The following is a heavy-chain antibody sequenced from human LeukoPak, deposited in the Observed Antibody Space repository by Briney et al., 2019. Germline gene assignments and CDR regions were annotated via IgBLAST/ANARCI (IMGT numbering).Heavy chain of an antibody. V-gene: IGHV3-23*01. Sequence: PGGSLRLSCAPSGFTFSSYARSWLRQAPGKGLEWVSAISGSGGSTYYADSVKGRFTISRDNSKNTLYLQMNSLRAEDTAVYYCAKDLPAAPVGYFWGQGTLVTVSS. CDR2: ISGSGGST. D-gene: IGHD6-13*01. CDR3: AKDLPAAPVGYF. J-gene: IGHJ4*02. CDR1: GFTFSSYA.